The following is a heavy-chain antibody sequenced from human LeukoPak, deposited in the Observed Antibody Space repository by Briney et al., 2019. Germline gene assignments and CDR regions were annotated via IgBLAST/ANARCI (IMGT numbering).Heavy chain of an antibody. CDR1: GVTLSNYA. Sequence: GGSLRLSCVASGVTLSNYATSWARQAPGKGLEWVSGISSSGSGGNTYYADSVKGRFTISRDNSKNTLYLQMNSLRAEDTAVYYCASHGMGFSAVDYWGQGTLVTVSS. V-gene: IGHV3-23*01. CDR3: ASHGMGFSAVDY. J-gene: IGHJ4*02. CDR2: ISSSGSGGNT. D-gene: IGHD1-26*01.